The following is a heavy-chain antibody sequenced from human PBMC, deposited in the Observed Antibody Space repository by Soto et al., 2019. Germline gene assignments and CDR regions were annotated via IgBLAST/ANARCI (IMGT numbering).Heavy chain of an antibody. D-gene: IGHD6-19*01. CDR1: GGSISSSSYY. J-gene: IGHJ6*03. Sequence: SETLSLTCTVSGGSISSSSYYWGWIRQPPEKGLEWIGSIYYSGSTYYNPSLKSRVTISVDTSKNQFSLKLSSVTAADTALYYFARLYSSGWSNYYYYYMDVWGKGTTVTVSS. V-gene: IGHV4-39*01. CDR2: IYYSGST. CDR3: ARLYSSGWSNYYYYYMDV.